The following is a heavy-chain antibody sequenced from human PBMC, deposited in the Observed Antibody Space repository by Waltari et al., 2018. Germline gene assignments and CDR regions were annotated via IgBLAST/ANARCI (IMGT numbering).Heavy chain of an antibody. J-gene: IGHJ6*03. CDR2: IYYSGST. V-gene: IGHV4-59*01. CDR1: GGSISSYY. Sequence: QVQLQESGPGLVKPSETLSLTCTVSGGSISSYYWRWIRQPPGKGLEWIGYIYYSGSTNYNPSLKSRVTISVDTSKNQFSLKLSSVTAADTAVYYCARLLWIRELDYYYYYMDVWGKGTTVTVSS. D-gene: IGHD3-10*01. CDR3: ARLLWIRELDYYYYYMDV.